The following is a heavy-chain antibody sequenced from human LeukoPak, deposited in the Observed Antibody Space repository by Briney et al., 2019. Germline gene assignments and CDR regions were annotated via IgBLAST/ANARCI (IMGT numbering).Heavy chain of an antibody. CDR3: ARDMDSSGWYEIGYYYYYGMDV. V-gene: IGHV3-21*01. CDR2: ISSSSSYI. Sequence: GGSLRLSCAASGFTFSSYAMSWVRQAPGKGLEWVSSISSSSSYIYYADSVKGRFTISRDNAKNSLYLQMNSLRAEDTAVYYCARDMDSSGWYEIGYYYYYGMDVWGQGTTVTVSS. D-gene: IGHD6-19*01. CDR1: GFTFSSYA. J-gene: IGHJ6*02.